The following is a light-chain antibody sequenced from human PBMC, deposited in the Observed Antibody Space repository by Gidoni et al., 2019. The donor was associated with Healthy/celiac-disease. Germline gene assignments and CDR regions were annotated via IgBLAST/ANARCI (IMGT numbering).Light chain of an antibody. J-gene: IGKJ1*01. Sequence: IVMTQSPATLSVSPGERATLSCRASQSVGSNLAWYQQKPGQAPRLLIYGASTRATGIPARFSGSGSGTESTLTISSLQSEDFAVYYCQQYNNWPRTFGQGTKVEIK. CDR2: GAS. CDR3: QQYNNWPRT. V-gene: IGKV3-15*01. CDR1: QSVGSN.